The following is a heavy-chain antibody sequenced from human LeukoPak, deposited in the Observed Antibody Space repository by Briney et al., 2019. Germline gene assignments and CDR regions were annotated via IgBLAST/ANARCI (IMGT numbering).Heavy chain of an antibody. CDR1: GGSITSSGYY. D-gene: IGHD6-13*01. Sequence: SETLSLTCSVSGGSITSSGYYWGWIRQPPGKGLEWIGTIYYSGNTYYNPSLKSRVTISVDTSKNQFSLKLSSVTAADTAVYYCAREYSSSRDWFDPWGQGTLVTVSS. J-gene: IGHJ5*02. CDR2: IYYSGNT. CDR3: AREYSSSRDWFDP. V-gene: IGHV4-39*07.